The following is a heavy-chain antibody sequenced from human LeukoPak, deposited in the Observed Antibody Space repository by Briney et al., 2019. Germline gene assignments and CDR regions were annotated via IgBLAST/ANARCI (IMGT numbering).Heavy chain of an antibody. D-gene: IGHD3-3*01. CDR1: GGSISSGSYY. J-gene: IGHJ3*02. CDR3: ARGQNTLFGVVTWDDTFDI. V-gene: IGHV4-61*02. Sequence: SETLSLTCAVSGGSISSGSYYWNWIRQPAGKGPEWIGRVYTSGSTNYNPSLKSRVTISVDMSKNHFSLKLSSVTAADTAVYYCARGQNTLFGVVTWDDTFDIWGQGTMVTVSS. CDR2: VYTSGST.